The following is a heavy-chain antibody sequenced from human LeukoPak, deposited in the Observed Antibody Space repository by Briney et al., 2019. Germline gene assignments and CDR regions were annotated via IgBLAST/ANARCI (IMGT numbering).Heavy chain of an antibody. CDR1: GGTFSSYA. J-gene: IGHJ6*02. CDR2: IIPIFGIA. CDR3: ARIQSITGTTPLGYYGMDV. V-gene: IGHV1-69*04. Sequence: SVKVSCKASGGTFSSYAISWVRRAPGQGLEWMGRIIPIFGIANYAQKFQGRVTITADKSTSTAYMELSSLRSEDTAVYYCARIQSITGTTPLGYYGMDVWGQGTTVTVSS. D-gene: IGHD1-7*01.